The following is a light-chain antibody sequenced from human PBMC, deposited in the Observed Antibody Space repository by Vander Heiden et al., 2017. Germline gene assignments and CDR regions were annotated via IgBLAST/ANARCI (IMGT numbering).Light chain of an antibody. V-gene: IGKV3D-11*02. CDR1: HSGSSY. CDR2: DAS. Sequence: EVVLTQSPATLSFSPREKPPLSCRASHSGSSYVAWQQQKPGQAPRLLIYDASNRATGIPARFSGSGAGTDFTLTISRLEPEDFAVYYRQQRSNWHIFGQGTRLEIK. CDR3: QQRSNWHI. J-gene: IGKJ5*01.